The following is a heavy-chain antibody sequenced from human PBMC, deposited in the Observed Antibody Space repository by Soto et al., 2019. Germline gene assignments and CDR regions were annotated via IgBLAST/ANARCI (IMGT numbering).Heavy chain of an antibody. CDR1: GFSVSTYW. CDR2: IREDEDHK. V-gene: IGHV3-7*05. CDR3: ARVHGNGWSPY. Sequence: EVQLVESGGGLVQPGGSLRLSCVASGFSVSTYWMSWVRQAPGKGLEWVAYIREDEDHKYYVDSVKGRFTISRDNAKNSLTLQMSSLRAYDAAVYFCARVHGNGWSPYWGQGPLVTVSS. J-gene: IGHJ4*02. D-gene: IGHD6-19*01.